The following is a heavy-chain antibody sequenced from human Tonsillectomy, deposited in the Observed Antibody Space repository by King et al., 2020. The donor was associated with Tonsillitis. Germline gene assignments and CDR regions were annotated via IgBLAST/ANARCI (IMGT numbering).Heavy chain of an antibody. J-gene: IGHJ3*02. Sequence: LQLVESGGGVVQPGGSLRLSCAASGFTFSSFAVHWVRQAPGKGLEWVAVISYDGSNKYYADSVKGRFTISRDNSKNTLYLQMNSLRAADTAVYYCARGGDYGDSHDAFNIWGQGTMVTVSS. D-gene: IGHD4-17*01. CDR2: ISYDGSNK. V-gene: IGHV3-30*01. CDR1: GFTFSSFA. CDR3: ARGGDYGDSHDAFNI.